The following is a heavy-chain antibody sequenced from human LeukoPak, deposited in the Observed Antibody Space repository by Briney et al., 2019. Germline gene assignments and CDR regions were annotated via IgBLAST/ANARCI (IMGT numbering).Heavy chain of an antibody. CDR3: AKDRKLWASNGFDP. Sequence: GGSLRLSCEGSGFTLSSYSMIWVRQAPGKGLEWVSSIRGDSTETRHADSLMGRFTISRDNSKNTLYLQMNSLRAEDTAVYYCAKDRKLWASNGFDPWGQGTLVTVSS. CDR2: IRGDSTET. J-gene: IGHJ5*02. CDR1: GFTLSSYS. V-gene: IGHV3-21*04. D-gene: IGHD5-18*01.